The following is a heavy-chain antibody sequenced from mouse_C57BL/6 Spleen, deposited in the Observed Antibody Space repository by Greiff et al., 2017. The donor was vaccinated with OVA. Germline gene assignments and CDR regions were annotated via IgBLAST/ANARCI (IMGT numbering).Heavy chain of an antibody. J-gene: IGHJ2*01. V-gene: IGHV1-52*01. D-gene: IGHD2-4*01. CDR2: IDPSDSET. CDR3: ARGGLRHYFDD. Sequence: QVQLQQPGAELVRPGSSVKLSCKASGYTFTSYWMHWVKQRPIQGLEWIGNIDPSDSETHYNQKFKDKATLTVDKSSSTAYMQLSSLTSEDSAVYYCARGGLRHYFDDWGQGTTLTVSS. CDR1: GYTFTSYW.